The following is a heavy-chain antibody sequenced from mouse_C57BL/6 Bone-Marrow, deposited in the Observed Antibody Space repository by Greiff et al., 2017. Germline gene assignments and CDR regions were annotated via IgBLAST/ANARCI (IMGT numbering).Heavy chain of an antibody. CDR3: ARKTPFDY. CDR1: GYTFTSYG. J-gene: IGHJ2*01. CDR2: IYPGSGST. Sequence: VQLQQSGAELARPGASVKLSCKASGYTFTSYGISWVKQRTGQGLEWIGDIYPGSGSTNYNEKFKSKATLTVDTSSSTAYMQLSSLTSEDSAVYYCARKTPFDYWGQGTTLTVSS. V-gene: IGHV1-81*01.